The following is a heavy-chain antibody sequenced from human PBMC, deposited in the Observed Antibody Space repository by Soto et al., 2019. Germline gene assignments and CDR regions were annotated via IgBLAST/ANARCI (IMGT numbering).Heavy chain of an antibody. CDR2: TYYRSKWYT. D-gene: IGHD2-8*02. CDR1: GDSVSSNSAA. V-gene: IGHV6-1*01. Sequence: PSQTLSLTCAISGDSVSSNSAAWNWIRQSPSRGLEWLGRTYYRSKWYTDYAVSVRSRIIINPDTSKNQFSLQLKSVTPEDTAVYFCAKNTGGWDGGYFYVRDVWGQGTTVTVSS. J-gene: IGHJ6*02. CDR3: AKNTGGWDGGYFYVRDV.